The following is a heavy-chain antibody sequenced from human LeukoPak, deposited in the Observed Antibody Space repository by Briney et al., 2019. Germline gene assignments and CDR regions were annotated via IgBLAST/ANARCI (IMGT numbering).Heavy chain of an antibody. CDR1: GGTFSSYA. V-gene: IGHV1-69*13. CDR2: IIPIFGTA. Sequence: SVKVSCKASGGTFSSYAISWVRQAPGQGLEWMGGIIPIFGTANYAQKFQGRVTITADESTSTAYMELSSLRSEDTAVYYCARARHYYYGMDVWGQGTTVTVSS. CDR3: ARARHYYYGMDV. J-gene: IGHJ6*02.